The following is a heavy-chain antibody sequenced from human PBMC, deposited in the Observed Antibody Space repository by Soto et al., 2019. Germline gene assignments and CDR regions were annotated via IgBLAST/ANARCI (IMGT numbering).Heavy chain of an antibody. V-gene: IGHV1-3*01. J-gene: IGHJ6*02. CDR1: GYTFTSYA. D-gene: IGHD3-22*01. CDR2: INAGNGNT. CDR3: ARVTPMIVVPAMMDV. Sequence: GASVKVSCKASGYTFTSYAMHWVRQAPGQRLEWMGWINAGNGNTKYSQKFQGRVTITRDTSASTAYMELSSLGSEDTAVYYCARVTPMIVVPAMMDVWGQGTTVTVSS.